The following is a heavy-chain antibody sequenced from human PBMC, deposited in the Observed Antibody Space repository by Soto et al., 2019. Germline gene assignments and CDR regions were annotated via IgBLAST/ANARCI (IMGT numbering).Heavy chain of an antibody. Sequence: QVHLVQSGAEVKKPGASVKVSCKASGYTFENYYIHWVRQAPGQGLEWLGILDPTGGRTTYAQKFQDRVTMTRDTSTSTVYMELTSLRSNATALYYCARELQFPHQETGMDVWGQGTTVTVSS. V-gene: IGHV1-46*02. CDR3: ARELQFPHQETGMDV. CDR2: LDPTGGRT. J-gene: IGHJ6*02. CDR1: GYTFENYY. D-gene: IGHD2-15*01.